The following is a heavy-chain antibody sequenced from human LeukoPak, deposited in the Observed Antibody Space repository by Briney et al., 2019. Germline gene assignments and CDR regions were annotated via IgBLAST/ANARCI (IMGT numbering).Heavy chain of an antibody. CDR1: GFTVITND. V-gene: IGHV3-53*01. D-gene: IGHD1-14*01. J-gene: IGHJ4*02. Sequence: GGSLRLSCAASGFTVITNDMTWVRQAPGKGLEWVSVLYSDGNTKYADFVQGRFTISRDNSKNTLYLEMNSLSPDDTAVYYCARGVEPLAANTLAYWGQGTLVTVSS. CDR2: LYSDGNT. CDR3: ARGVEPLAANTLAY.